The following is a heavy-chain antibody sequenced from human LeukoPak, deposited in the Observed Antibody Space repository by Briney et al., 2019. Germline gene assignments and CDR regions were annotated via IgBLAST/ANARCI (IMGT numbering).Heavy chain of an antibody. CDR1: GGSISSYY. D-gene: IGHD6-6*01. Sequence: SETLSLTCTVSGGSISSYYWSWIRQPAGKRLEWIGRIYTSGSTNYNPSLKSRLTISLDTSQNQFSLRLTSVGAADTAVYYCAREGGVARPGLDYWGQGTLVAVSS. J-gene: IGHJ4*02. CDR2: IYTSGST. CDR3: AREGGVARPGLDY. V-gene: IGHV4-4*07.